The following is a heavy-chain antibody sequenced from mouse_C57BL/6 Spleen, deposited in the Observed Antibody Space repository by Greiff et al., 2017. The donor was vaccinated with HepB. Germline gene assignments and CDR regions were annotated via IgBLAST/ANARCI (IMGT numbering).Heavy chain of an antibody. V-gene: IGHV1-61*01. CDR1: GYTFTSYW. J-gene: IGHJ2*01. CDR3: AREGNYYGWFDY. CDR2: IYPSDSET. Sequence: QVQLHQPGAELVRPGSSVKLSCKASGYTFTSYWMDWVKQRPGQGLEWIGNIYPSDSETHYNQKFKDKATLTVDKSSSTAYMQLSSLTSEDSAVYYCAREGNYYGWFDYWGQGTTLTVSS. D-gene: IGHD1-1*01.